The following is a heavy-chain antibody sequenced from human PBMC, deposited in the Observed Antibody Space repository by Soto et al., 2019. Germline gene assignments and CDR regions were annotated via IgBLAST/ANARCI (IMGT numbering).Heavy chain of an antibody. CDR1: GGTFSSYA. D-gene: IGHD3-10*01. CDR3: ARTVITPFYYGSGSYQGGYYYYGMDV. V-gene: IGHV1-69*13. CDR2: IIPFFGTA. Sequence: GASVKVSCKASGGTFSSYAISWVRQAPGQGLEWMGGIIPFFGTANYAQKFQGRVTITADESTSTAYMELSSLRSEDTAVYYCARTVITPFYYGSGSYQGGYYYYGMDVWGQGTTVTVSS. J-gene: IGHJ6*02.